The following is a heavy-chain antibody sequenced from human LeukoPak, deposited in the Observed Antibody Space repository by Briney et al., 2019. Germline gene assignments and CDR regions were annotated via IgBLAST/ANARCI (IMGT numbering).Heavy chain of an antibody. V-gene: IGHV3-64*04. CDR3: ARGETLVRQLTEYYYGMVV. Sequence: PGGSLRLSCSASGFTFSSYAMHWVRQAPGKGLEYVSAISSNGGSTYYADSVKGRFTISRDNSKNTLYLQMNSLRAEDTAVYYCARGETLVRQLTEYYYGMVVWGQGTTVTVSS. CDR2: ISSNGGST. CDR1: GFTFSSYA. D-gene: IGHD3-10*01. J-gene: IGHJ6*02.